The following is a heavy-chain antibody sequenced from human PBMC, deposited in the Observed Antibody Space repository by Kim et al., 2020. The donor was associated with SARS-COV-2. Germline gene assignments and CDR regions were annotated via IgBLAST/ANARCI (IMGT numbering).Heavy chain of an antibody. J-gene: IGHJ4*02. D-gene: IGHD3-10*01. CDR2: ISSTGGNT. Sequence: GGSLRLSCTISGFTFSTYAMSWVRQAPGKGLEWVSAISSTGGNTYYADSVKGRFTSSRDNSKNTLYLQMSSLRAEDTAVYYCATSQYYYGSGSYYNHYFDYWGQGDLGTVSP. CDR3: ATSQYYYGSGSYYNHYFDY. CDR1: GFTFSTYA. V-gene: IGHV3-23*01.